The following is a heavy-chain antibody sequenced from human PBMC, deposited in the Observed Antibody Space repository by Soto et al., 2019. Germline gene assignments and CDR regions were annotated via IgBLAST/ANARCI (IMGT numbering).Heavy chain of an antibody. V-gene: IGHV4-31*03. CDR2: IYYSGST. Sequence: PSGALSLPCTFSGGSISSGGYYWSWIRQHPGKGLEWIGYIYYSGSTYYNPSLKSRVTISVDTSKNQFPLKLSSVTAADTAVYYCARGELRFWFDPWGQGTLVTVSS. J-gene: IGHJ5*02. D-gene: IGHD1-26*01. CDR1: GGSISSGGYY. CDR3: ARGELRFWFDP.